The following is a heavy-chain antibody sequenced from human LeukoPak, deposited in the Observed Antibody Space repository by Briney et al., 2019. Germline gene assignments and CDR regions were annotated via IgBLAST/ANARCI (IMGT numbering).Heavy chain of an antibody. CDR3: AKDQPRIAVAGTYDY. CDR1: GFTFGSYA. J-gene: IGHJ4*02. CDR2: ISGSGGST. V-gene: IGHV3-23*01. D-gene: IGHD6-19*01. Sequence: GGSLRLSCAASGFTFGSYAMNWVRQAPGKRLEWVSTISGSGGSTYYADSVKGRFTISRDNSKNTLYLQMNSLRAEDTAVYYCAKDQPRIAVAGTYDYWGQGTLVTVSS.